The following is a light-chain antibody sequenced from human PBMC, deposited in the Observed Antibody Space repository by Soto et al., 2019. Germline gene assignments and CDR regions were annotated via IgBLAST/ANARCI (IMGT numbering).Light chain of an antibody. Sequence: QSALTHPRSVSASPGQSVAISCTGTSSDVGGYDYVSWYQQHPGKAPKLMIYDVHKRPSGVPDRFSGSKSGNTASLTISGLQAEDEADYYCCSFAGDPYVFGTGTKVTVL. CDR2: DVH. CDR1: SSDVGGYDY. J-gene: IGLJ1*01. V-gene: IGLV2-11*01. CDR3: CSFAGDPYV.